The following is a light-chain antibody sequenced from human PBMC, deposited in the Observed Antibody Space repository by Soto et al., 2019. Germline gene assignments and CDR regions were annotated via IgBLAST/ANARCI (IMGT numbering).Light chain of an antibody. V-gene: IGLV3-21*04. CDR3: QVWDNSSDHPV. J-gene: IGLJ2*01. CDR1: NIGGRS. Sequence: SYELTQPPSVSVAPGKTATISCGGNNIGGRSVHWYQQKPGQAPVVVIYYDTDRPSGIPERFSGSNSGNTATLIINRVEAWDEADYFCQVWDNSSDHPVFGGGTKLTVL. CDR2: YDT.